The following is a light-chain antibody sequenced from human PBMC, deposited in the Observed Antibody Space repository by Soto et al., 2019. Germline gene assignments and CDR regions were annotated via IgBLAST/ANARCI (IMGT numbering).Light chain of an antibody. CDR3: GTWDSSLSAGVV. CDR1: SSNVGNNN. V-gene: IGLV1-51*01. Sequence: QSVLTQPPSVSAAPGQKVTISCSGSSSNVGNNNVSWYQQLPGTAPKLLIFDNSQRPSGIPDRFSGSKSGTSATLGISGLQTGDEADYYCGTWDSSLSAGVVFGGGTKLTVL. J-gene: IGLJ3*02. CDR2: DNS.